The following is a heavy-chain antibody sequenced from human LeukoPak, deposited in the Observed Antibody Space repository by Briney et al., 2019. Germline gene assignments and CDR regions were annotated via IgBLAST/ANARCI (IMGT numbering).Heavy chain of an antibody. CDR3: ASDYYGSGSFDY. J-gene: IGHJ4*01. D-gene: IGHD3-10*01. CDR2: IYYIGST. V-gene: IGHV4-59*01. CDR1: GGSISSYY. Sequence: PSETLSLTCTVSGGSISSYYWSWIRLPPGKGLEWIGSIYYIGSTNYNPSLKSRVTISVDTSKNQFSLELSSVTAADTAVYHCASDYYGSGSFDYWGHGTQVTVSS.